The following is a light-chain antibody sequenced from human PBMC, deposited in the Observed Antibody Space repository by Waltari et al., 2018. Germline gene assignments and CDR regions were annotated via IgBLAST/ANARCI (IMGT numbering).Light chain of an antibody. CDR1: QSVSKY. J-gene: IGKJ1*01. Sequence: EIVLPQSPGTLSSSPGDTAILSCRASQSVSKYLAWYQQKPGQAPRLLIFGASSRATGIPDRFSGSGSGTDLSLTISRVEPEDFAVYYCQQYVSLPATFGQGTKVEIE. V-gene: IGKV3-20*01. CDR2: GAS. CDR3: QQYVSLPAT.